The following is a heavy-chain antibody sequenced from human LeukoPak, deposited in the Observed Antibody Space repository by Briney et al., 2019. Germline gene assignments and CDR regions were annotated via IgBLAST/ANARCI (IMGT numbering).Heavy chain of an antibody. CDR1: GFTFDDYA. Sequence: GGSLRLSCAASGFTFDDYAMLWVRQAPGKGLEWVSTISGSGGSTYHADSVKGRFTISRDNSKNTLYLHVISLRAEDTALYYCAKAVAGFYYYRMDVWGKGTTVTVSS. CDR2: ISGSGGST. V-gene: IGHV3-23*01. D-gene: IGHD6-19*01. CDR3: AKAVAGFYYYRMDV. J-gene: IGHJ6*04.